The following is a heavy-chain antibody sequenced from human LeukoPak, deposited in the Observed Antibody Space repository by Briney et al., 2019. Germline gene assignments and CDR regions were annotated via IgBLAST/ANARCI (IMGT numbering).Heavy chain of an antibody. Sequence: GGSLRLSCAASGFTFSSYSMNWVRQAPGKGLEWISSISSSSSYIYYADSVKGRFTISRDNAKNSLYLQMNSLRAEDTAVYYCAKRSRSSGRYLFESWGQGTLVTVSS. CDR2: ISSSSSYI. J-gene: IGHJ4*02. CDR3: AKRSRSSGRYLFES. D-gene: IGHD6-19*01. V-gene: IGHV3-21*04. CDR1: GFTFSSYS.